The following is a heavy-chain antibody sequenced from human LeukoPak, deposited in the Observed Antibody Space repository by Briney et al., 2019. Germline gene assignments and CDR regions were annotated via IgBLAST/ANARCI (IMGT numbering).Heavy chain of an antibody. J-gene: IGHJ4*02. CDR2: IYHSGST. Sequence: SETLSLTCTVSGYSISSGYYWGWIRQPPGKGLEWIGSIYHSGSTYYNPSLKSRVTISVDTSKNQFSLKLTSVTAADTAVYLCARPYSYGSYSFDYWGQGTLVTVSS. V-gene: IGHV4-38-2*02. CDR1: GYSISSGYY. CDR3: ARPYSYGSYSFDY. D-gene: IGHD3-16*01.